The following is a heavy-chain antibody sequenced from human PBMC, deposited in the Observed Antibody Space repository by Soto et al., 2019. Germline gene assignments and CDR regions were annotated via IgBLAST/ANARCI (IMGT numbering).Heavy chain of an antibody. D-gene: IGHD6-6*01. CDR2: INHSGST. J-gene: IGHJ6*02. CDR3: ARVIAARPHYYYGMDV. V-gene: IGHV4-34*01. Sequence: XGTLSLTCAVYGGSFSGYYWSWIRQPPGKGLEWIGEINHSGSTNYNPSLKSRVTISVDTSKNQFSLKLRSVTAVDTAVYYCARVIAARPHYYYGMDVWGQGTTVTVSS. CDR1: GGSFSGYY.